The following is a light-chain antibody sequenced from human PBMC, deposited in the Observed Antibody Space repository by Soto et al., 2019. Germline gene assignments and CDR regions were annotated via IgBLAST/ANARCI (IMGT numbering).Light chain of an antibody. CDR2: EVN. V-gene: IGLV2-14*01. CDR3: SSYTPTSTLA. J-gene: IGLJ2*01. Sequence: QSVLTQPASVSGSPGQSITISCTGTSSDVGGYNYVSWYQQHPGKAPKLLIYEVNNRPSGVSNHFSGSKSGNTASLTISGLQTEDEAYYYCSSYTPTSTLAFGGGTKVTVL. CDR1: SSDVGGYNY.